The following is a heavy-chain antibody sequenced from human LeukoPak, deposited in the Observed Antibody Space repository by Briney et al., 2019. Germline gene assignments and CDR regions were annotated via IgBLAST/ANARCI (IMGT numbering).Heavy chain of an antibody. V-gene: IGHV4-39*07. CDR3: AARLTGTREYYFDY. D-gene: IGHD1-7*01. CDR2: IYYSGST. J-gene: IGHJ4*02. Sequence: SETLSLTCTVSGSSFTTSSYYWGWIRQPPGKGLEWIGSIYYSGSTYYNPSLNSRVTISVDTSKNQFSLKLSSVTAADTAVYYCAARLTGTREYYFDYWGQGTLVTVSS. CDR1: GSSFTTSSYY.